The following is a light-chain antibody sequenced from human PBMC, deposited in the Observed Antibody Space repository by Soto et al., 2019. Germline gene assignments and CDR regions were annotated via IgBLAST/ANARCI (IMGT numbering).Light chain of an antibody. V-gene: IGKV3-20*01. CDR1: QSVSSSY. CDR2: GAS. J-gene: IGKJ2*01. CDR3: QQYGSSPPDT. Sequence: ELVLTQSPGTLSLSPGERATLSCRASQSVSSSYLAWYQQKPGQAPRLLIYGASSRATGIPDRFSGSGSGTDFTLTISRLEPEDFAVYYCQQYGSSPPDTFGHGTKLEIK.